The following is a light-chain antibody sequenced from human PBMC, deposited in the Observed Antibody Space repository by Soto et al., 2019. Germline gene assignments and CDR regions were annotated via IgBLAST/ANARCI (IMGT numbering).Light chain of an antibody. CDR3: QQLNSFPIP. CDR1: QGIANF. Sequence: IQLTQSPSSLSASVGDRVTISCRASQGIANFLAWYQQKPGKAPKLRIYAASTLQSGVPSRFSGSGSGTDFTLTISSLQPVDFATYYCQQLNSFPIPFGPGTKVDIK. CDR2: AAS. V-gene: IGKV1-9*01. J-gene: IGKJ3*01.